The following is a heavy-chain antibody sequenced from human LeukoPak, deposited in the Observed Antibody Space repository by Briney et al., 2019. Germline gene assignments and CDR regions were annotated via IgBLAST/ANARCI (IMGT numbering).Heavy chain of an antibody. V-gene: IGHV4-59*08. D-gene: IGHD3-22*01. Sequence: SETLSLTCAVYGGSFSGYYWSWIRQPPGKGLEWIGYIYYSGSTNYNPSLKSRVTMSVDTSKSQFSLKLSSVTAADTAVYHCAVTYYYDSSGYYFDYWGQGTLVTVSS. CDR1: GGSFSGYY. J-gene: IGHJ4*02. CDR2: IYYSGST. CDR3: AVTYYYDSSGYYFDY.